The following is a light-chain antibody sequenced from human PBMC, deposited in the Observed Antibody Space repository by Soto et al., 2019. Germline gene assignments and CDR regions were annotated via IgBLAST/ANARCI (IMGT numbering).Light chain of an antibody. CDR1: ESVGRH. J-gene: IGKJ4*01. CDR3: QQYNNWPRAT. V-gene: IGKV3-15*01. CDR2: DAS. Sequence: EVVVTRSPATLSVSPGERATLSCRASESVGRHLAWYHKKPAQAPKLLXFDASTRATGIPARFSGSGSGTELNLTISSLQSEDFGVYYCQQYNNWPRATFGGGTKVDIK.